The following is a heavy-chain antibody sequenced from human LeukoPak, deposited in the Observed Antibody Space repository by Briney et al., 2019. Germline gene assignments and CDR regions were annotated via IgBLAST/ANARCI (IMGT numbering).Heavy chain of an antibody. CDR2: ISSSSSTI. J-gene: IGHJ2*01. D-gene: IGHD3-10*01. CDR3: ARDHPRLGWYFDL. CDR1: GFTFSSYS. Sequence: SGGSLRLSCAASGFTFSSYSMDWVRQAPGKGLEWVSYISSSSSTIYYADSVKGRFTISRDNAKNSLYLQMNSLRAEDTAVYYCARDHPRLGWYFDLWGRGTLVTVSS. V-gene: IGHV3-48*01.